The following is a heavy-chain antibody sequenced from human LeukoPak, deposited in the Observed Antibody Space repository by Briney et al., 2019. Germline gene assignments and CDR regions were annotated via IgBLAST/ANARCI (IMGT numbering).Heavy chain of an antibody. CDR2: IIPSFGTP. J-gene: IGHJ3*02. D-gene: IGHD1-26*01. Sequence: GASVKVSCKASGDTFRSYAVSWVRQAPGQGLERMGGIIPSFGTPNYAQKFQGRVTISTDESTSTVYMELSSLRSDDTAIYYCATPERVGAEDAFAIWGQGTMVTVSS. CDR3: ATPERVGAEDAFAI. V-gene: IGHV1-69*05. CDR1: GDTFRSYA.